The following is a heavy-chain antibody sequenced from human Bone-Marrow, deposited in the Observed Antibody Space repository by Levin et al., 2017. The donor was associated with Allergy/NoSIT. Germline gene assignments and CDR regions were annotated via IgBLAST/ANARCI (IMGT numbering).Heavy chain of an antibody. D-gene: IGHD3-10*01. CDR2: ISWDSVNI. V-gene: IGHV3-9*01. Sequence: SLKISCAASGFTFDDYAMHWVRQAPGKGLEWVSSISWDSVNIGDAGSVKGRFTISRDNAKNSLYLQMNSLRAEDTALYYCAKEKYYGSGSFFYYLGMDVWGRGTTVTVSS. J-gene: IGHJ6*02. CDR3: AKEKYYGSGSFFYYLGMDV. CDR1: GFTFDDYA.